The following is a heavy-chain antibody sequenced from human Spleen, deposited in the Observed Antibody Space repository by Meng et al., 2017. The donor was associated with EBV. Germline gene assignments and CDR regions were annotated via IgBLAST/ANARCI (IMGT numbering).Heavy chain of an antibody. CDR2: INTKTENP. D-gene: IGHD1-26*01. Sequence: QVQLVQAGSEFKKPGTSVQVPCQAAVYSFTNYAMNWVRQAPGQGLEWMGWINTKTENPMYAQGFIRRFVFSLDTSVSTAYLQLNALKAEDTAVYYCARERELSVDYWGQGTLVTVSS. V-gene: IGHV7-4-1*02. J-gene: IGHJ4*02. CDR3: ARERELSVDY. CDR1: VYSFTNYA.